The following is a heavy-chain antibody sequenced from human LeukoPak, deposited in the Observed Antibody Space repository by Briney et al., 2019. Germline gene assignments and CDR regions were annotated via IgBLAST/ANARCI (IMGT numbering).Heavy chain of an antibody. D-gene: IGHD3-22*01. J-gene: IGHJ4*02. CDR2: ISGSGTTT. CDR3: AKSSIFYDSSGYYVGEKYYFDY. CDR1: GFTFSSYG. Sequence: QSGGSLRLSCAASGFTFSSYGMSWVRQAPGKGLEWVSGISGSGTTTYYADSVKGRFTISRDNSKSALFLQMNSLRADDTAVYYCAKSSIFYDSSGYYVGEKYYFDYWGQGTLVTASS. V-gene: IGHV3-23*01.